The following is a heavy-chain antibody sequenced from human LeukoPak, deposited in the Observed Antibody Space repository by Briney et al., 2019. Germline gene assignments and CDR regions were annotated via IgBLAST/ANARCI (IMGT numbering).Heavy chain of an antibody. V-gene: IGHV3-30*02. CDR1: GFTFSNYG. J-gene: IGHJ3*02. CDR2: IRSDGINK. D-gene: IGHD2-15*01. CDR3: AKADSRSVVGVDAFDI. Sequence: GGSLRLSCAASGFTFSNYGMHWVRQAPGKGLEWVAFIRSDGINKYHADSVKGRFTISRDNSKNTLYLQMNSLRAEDTAVYYCAKADSRSVVGVDAFDIWGQGTMVTVSS.